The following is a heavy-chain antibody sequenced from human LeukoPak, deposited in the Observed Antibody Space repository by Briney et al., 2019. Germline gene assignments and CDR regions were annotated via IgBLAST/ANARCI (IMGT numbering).Heavy chain of an antibody. CDR3: ARGSRYYYGSGSYPPRPGNYYYYGMDV. CDR2: INHSGST. D-gene: IGHD3-10*01. CDR1: GGSFSGYY. Sequence: SETLSLTCAVYGGSFSGYYWSWIRQPPGKGLEWIGEINHSGSTNYNPSLKSRVTISVDTSKNQFSLKLSSVTAADTAVYYCARGSRYYYGSGSYPPRPGNYYYYGMDVWGQGTTVTVSS. V-gene: IGHV4-34*01. J-gene: IGHJ6*02.